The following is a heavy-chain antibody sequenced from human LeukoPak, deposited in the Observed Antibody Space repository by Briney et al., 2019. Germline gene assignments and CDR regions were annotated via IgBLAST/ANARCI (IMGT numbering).Heavy chain of an antibody. V-gene: IGHV3-21*01. Sequence: GGSLRLSCAASVFTFSSYSMNWVRQAPGKGLEWVSSISSGSKYVYNADSVKGRFTISRDNAKNSLYLQMNSLRAEDTAVYYCARALSYSYGSMDFWGQGTLVIVSS. J-gene: IGHJ4*02. CDR1: VFTFSSYS. CDR2: ISSGSKYV. CDR3: ARALSYSYGSMDF. D-gene: IGHD5-18*01.